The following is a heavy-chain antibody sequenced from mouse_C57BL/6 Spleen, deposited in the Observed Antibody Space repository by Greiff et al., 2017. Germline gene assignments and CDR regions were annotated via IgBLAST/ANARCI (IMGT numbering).Heavy chain of an antibody. CDR3: ARGGLRDYAMDY. Sequence: VQRVESGPELVKPGASVKISCKASGYAFSSSWMNWVKQRPGKGLEWIGRIYPGDGDTNYNGKFKGKATLTADKSSSTAYMQLSSLTSEDSAVYFCARGGLRDYAMDYWGQGTSVTVSS. CDR1: GYAFSSSW. D-gene: IGHD2-4*01. J-gene: IGHJ4*01. CDR2: IYPGDGDT. V-gene: IGHV1-82*01.